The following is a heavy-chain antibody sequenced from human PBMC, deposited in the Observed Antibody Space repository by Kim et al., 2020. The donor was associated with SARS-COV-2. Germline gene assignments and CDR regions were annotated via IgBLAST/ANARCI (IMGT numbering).Heavy chain of an antibody. CDR3: ARDLKIGDSRGLDP. J-gene: IGHJ5*02. D-gene: IGHD6-13*01. V-gene: IGHV4-59*01. CDR1: GGSISSYY. Sequence: SETLSLTCTVSGGSISSYYWSWIRQPPGKGLEWIGYIYYSGSTNYNPSLKSRVTISVDTSKNQFSLKLSSVTAADTAVYYCARDLKIGDSRGLDPWGQGTLVTVSS. CDR2: IYYSGST.